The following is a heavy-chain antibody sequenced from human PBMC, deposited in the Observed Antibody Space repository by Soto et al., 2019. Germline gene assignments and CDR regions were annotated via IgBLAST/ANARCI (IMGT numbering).Heavy chain of an antibody. Sequence: SETLSLTCTVSGGSISSYYWSWIRQPPGKGLKWIGYFHYSGSTNYNPSLKSRVTISVDTSKNQFSLKLSSVTAADTAVYYCARDSPFDYWGQGTLVTVSS. J-gene: IGHJ4*02. V-gene: IGHV4-59*12. CDR2: FHYSGST. CDR1: GGSISSYY. CDR3: ARDSPFDY.